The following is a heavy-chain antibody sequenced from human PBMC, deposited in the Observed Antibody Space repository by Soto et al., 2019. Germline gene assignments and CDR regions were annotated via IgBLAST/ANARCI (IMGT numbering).Heavy chain of an antibody. D-gene: IGHD3-10*01. CDR1: GGTFNNYA. V-gene: IGHV1-69*01. CDR3: ARDMREITRVRGVIPYYIYHMDV. Sequence: QVQLAQSGAEVKKRGSSVKVSCRVSGGTFNNYAISWVRQAPGEGLEWMGGIIPAFGTPKYAQRFQDRVTISADVYAATAYMELTSLRSDDTAVYYCARDMREITRVRGVIPYYIYHMDVWGPGTTVAVSS. J-gene: IGHJ6*02. CDR2: IIPAFGTP.